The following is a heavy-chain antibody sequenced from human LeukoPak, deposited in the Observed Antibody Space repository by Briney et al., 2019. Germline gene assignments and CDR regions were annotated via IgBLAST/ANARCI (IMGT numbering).Heavy chain of an antibody. D-gene: IGHD2-21*02. V-gene: IGHV3-74*01. CDR1: EFTFRTSW. CDR2: LNPDGSVT. Sequence: GGSLRLSCAASEFTFRTSWMHWVRQAPGKGLMWVSRLNPDGSVTTYADSVKGRFTISRDNAKNTLYLQMNSLRVEDTAVYYCVRALNGDSDYWGQGTLVTVSS. J-gene: IGHJ4*02. CDR3: VRALNGDSDY.